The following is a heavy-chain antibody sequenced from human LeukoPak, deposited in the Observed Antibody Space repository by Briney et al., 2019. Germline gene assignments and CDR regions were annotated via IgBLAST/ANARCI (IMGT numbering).Heavy chain of an antibody. CDR2: INKDESEK. D-gene: IGHD3-16*02. Sequence: PGGSLRLSCAAPGFTFSNYWMSWVRQAPGKGLEWVANINKDESEKYYVDSVKGRFIISRDNAKNSLYLQMNNLRAEDTAVYYCARDSSPGYYDYVWGTYPRYWGQGTLVTVSS. CDR1: GFTFSNYW. J-gene: IGHJ4*02. V-gene: IGHV3-7*05. CDR3: ARDSSPGYYDYVWGTYPRY.